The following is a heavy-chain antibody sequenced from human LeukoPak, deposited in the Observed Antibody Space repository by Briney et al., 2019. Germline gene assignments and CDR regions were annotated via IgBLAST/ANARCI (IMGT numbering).Heavy chain of an antibody. V-gene: IGHV4-61*01. CDR1: GGSVSSGSYY. CDR3: ARDSDYYGMDV. D-gene: IGHD3-10*01. Sequence: PSETLSLTCTVSGGSVSSGSYYWSWIRQPPGKGLEWIGYIYYSGSTYYNPSLKSRVTISVDRSKNQFSLKLSSVTAADTAVYYCARDSDYYGMDVWGQGTTVTVSS. J-gene: IGHJ6*02. CDR2: IYYSGST.